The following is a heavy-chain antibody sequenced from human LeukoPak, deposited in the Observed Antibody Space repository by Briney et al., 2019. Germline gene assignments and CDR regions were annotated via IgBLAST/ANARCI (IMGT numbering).Heavy chain of an antibody. V-gene: IGHV5-51*01. Sequence: GESLKISCKGSGYSFTSYWIGWVRQMPGKGREWMGIIYPGDSDTRYSPSFQGQVTISADKSISTAYLQWSSLKASDTAMYYCARHRTDYGSGSNAFDIWGQGTMVTVSS. CDR2: IYPGDSDT. CDR3: ARHRTDYGSGSNAFDI. D-gene: IGHD3-10*01. J-gene: IGHJ3*02. CDR1: GYSFTSYW.